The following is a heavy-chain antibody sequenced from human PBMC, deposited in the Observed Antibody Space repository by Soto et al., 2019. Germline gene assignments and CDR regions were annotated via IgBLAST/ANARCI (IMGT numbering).Heavy chain of an antibody. CDR1: GGSISRYS. Sequence: QVQLQESGPGLVKPSETLSLTFPAAGGSISRYSWSWIRQPPGRGLEWILYIYDRGSTNYNPSLKSRVPIAVDTSKTQFTLKLSSVTAADTALYYCARQYGILDYWGQGTLVTVAS. J-gene: IGHJ4*02. CDR3: ARQYGILDY. CDR2: IYDRGST. V-gene: IGHV4-59*01. D-gene: IGHD2-8*01.